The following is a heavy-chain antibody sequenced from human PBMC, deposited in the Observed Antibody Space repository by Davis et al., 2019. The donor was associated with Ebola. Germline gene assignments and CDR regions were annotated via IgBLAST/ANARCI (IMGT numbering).Heavy chain of an antibody. J-gene: IGHJ4*01. CDR3: ARGWDGDYQFDY. CDR1: GASIGNTYYY. V-gene: IGHV4-39*02. D-gene: IGHD4-17*01. Sequence: SETLSLTCSVSGASIGNTYYYWVWIRQPPGKGLEYIGSIYSSRTSYYNPSLRSRVTISVDTSKNQVFLKLTSMTAADTAIYYCARGWDGDYQFDYWGQGTLVTVSS. CDR2: IYSSRTS.